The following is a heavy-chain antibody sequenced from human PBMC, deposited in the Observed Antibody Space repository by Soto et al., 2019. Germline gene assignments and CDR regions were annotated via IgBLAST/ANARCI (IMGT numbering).Heavy chain of an antibody. CDR2: IIPIFGTA. CDR3: ASHRVPYYYSGMDV. V-gene: IGHV1-69*12. J-gene: IGHJ6*02. CDR1: GGTFSSYA. Sequence: QVQLVQSGAEVKKPGSSVTVSCKASGGTFSSYALSWVRQAPGQGLEWMGGIIPIFGTADYAQKFQGRVTSTADDSTSTAYTELSSLRSEDTAVYYGASHRVPYYYSGMDVWGQGTTVTVSS.